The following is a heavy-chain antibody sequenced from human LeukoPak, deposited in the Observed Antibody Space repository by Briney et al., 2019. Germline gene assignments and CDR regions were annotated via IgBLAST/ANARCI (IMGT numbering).Heavy chain of an antibody. Sequence: GGSLRLSCAASGFTFSSYAMSWVRQAPGKGLEWVSGISGSGGSTYYADSVKGRITISRDNSKNTLYLQMNSLRAEDTAVYYCAKGKGDTGGSFDYWGRGTLVTVSS. CDR3: AKGKGDTGGSFDY. CDR1: GFTFSSYA. D-gene: IGHD3-16*01. J-gene: IGHJ4*02. V-gene: IGHV3-23*01. CDR2: ISGSGGST.